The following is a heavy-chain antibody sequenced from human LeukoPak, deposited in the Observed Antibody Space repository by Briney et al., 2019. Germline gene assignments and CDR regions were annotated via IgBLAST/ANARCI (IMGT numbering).Heavy chain of an antibody. CDR1: GYSFTSYW. J-gene: IGHJ3*02. CDR3: ARRYYYDSSGSRAFDI. V-gene: IGHV5-51*01. CDR2: IYPGDSDT. Sequence: GESLKISCKGSGYSFTSYWIGWVRQMPGKGLEWMGIIYPGDSDTRYSPSFQGQVTISAGKSISTAYLQWSSLKASDTAMYYCARRYYYDSSGSRAFDIWGQGTMVTVSS. D-gene: IGHD3-22*01.